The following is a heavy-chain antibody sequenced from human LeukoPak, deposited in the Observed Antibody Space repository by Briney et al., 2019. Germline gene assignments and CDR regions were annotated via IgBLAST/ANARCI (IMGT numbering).Heavy chain of an antibody. CDR1: GFTFRDYA. CDR2: IRSKTYGGAP. J-gene: IGHJ4*02. D-gene: IGHD5-24*01. Sequence: GGSLRLSCVASGFTFRDYAMSWVRQAPGKGLEWVGFIRSKTYGGAPDYGASVKGRFTIYRDDSHSIAYLQMNSLEIEDTAVYYCTRIGMEIIGRDPVDYWGQGTLVTVSS. V-gene: IGHV3-49*04. CDR3: TRIGMEIIGRDPVDY.